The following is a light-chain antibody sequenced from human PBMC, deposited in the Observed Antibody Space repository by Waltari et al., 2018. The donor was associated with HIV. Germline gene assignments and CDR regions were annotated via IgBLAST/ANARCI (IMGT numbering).Light chain of an antibody. Sequence: DIQMTKPPSSLSASVGDRVTITCRASQSISSYLNWYQQKPGKAPKLLIYAASSLQSGVPSRFSGSGSGTDFTLTISSLQPEDFATYYCQQSYSTPTFGQGTKVEIK. CDR1: QSISSY. J-gene: IGKJ1*01. CDR2: AAS. V-gene: IGKV1-39*01. CDR3: QQSYSTPT.